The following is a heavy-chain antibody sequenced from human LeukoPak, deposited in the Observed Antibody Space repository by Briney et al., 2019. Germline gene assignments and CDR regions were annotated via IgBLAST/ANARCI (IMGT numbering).Heavy chain of an antibody. V-gene: IGHV3-23*01. CDR2: ISGRGGST. Sequence: GGSLRLSCTASGFIFSSYGMSWVRQAPGKGLEWVSAISGRGGSTYYADSVKGRFTISRDNSKNTLYLQMNSLRAEDTAVYHCAKDLGGYDSPHDYWGQGTLVTVSS. D-gene: IGHD5-12*01. J-gene: IGHJ4*02. CDR1: GFIFSSYG. CDR3: AKDLGGYDSPHDY.